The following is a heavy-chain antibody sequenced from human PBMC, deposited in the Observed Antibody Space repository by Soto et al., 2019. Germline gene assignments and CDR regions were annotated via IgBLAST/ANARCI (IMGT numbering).Heavy chain of an antibody. J-gene: IGHJ6*02. CDR1: GFSLSTSGLC. CDR2: IDWDDDK. V-gene: IGHV2-70*01. Sequence: PELVNATRRLTLTCTFSGFSLSTSGLCVSWIRQPPGKALEWLALIDWDDDKYYSTSLKTRLTISKDTSKNQVVLTMTNMDPVDTATYYCARICDGMDVWGQGTTVTVSS. CDR3: ARICDGMDV.